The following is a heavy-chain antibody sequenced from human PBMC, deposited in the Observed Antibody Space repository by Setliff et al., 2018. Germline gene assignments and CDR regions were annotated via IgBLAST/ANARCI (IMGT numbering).Heavy chain of an antibody. CDR2: ISGDGDTT. CDR3: AKFISYYYYGMGG. J-gene: IGHJ6*02. CDR1: GFIFGSYA. Sequence: PSETLSLSCEGSGFIFGSYAMGWVRQAPGKGLEWLSSISGDGDTTYNADSVNGRFTISRDNSKNTLYLQMNSLSGDDTAVYYCAKFISYYYYGMGGWGQGTTVTVSS. V-gene: IGHV3-23*01.